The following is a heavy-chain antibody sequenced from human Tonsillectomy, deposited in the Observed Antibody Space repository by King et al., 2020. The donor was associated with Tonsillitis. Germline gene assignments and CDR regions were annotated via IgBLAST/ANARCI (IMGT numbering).Heavy chain of an antibody. CDR3: AKGKYSSSWWYFDY. CDR1: GFTFISYA. V-gene: IGHV3-23*04. D-gene: IGHD6-13*01. J-gene: IGHJ4*02. Sequence: VQLVESGGGLVQPGGSLRLSGADSGFTFISYAMSWVRQAPVKGLEWVSDIRGSGGSTYYADSVKSRVTISRDNSKNTLHMQMNSLRAEDTAVYYCAKGKYSSSWWYFDYWGQGTLVTVSS. CDR2: IRGSGGST.